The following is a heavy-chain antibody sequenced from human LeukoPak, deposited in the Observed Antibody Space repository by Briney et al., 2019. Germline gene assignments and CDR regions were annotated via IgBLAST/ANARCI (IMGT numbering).Heavy chain of an antibody. CDR3: ASPVLLWFGELLFRPMDV. Sequence: GGSLSLPCAASGFTFSDYYMSWIRQAPGKGLEWVSYISSSGSTIYYADSVKGRFTISRDNAKNSLYLQMNSLRAEDTAVYYCASPVLLWFGELLFRPMDVWGKGTTVTVSS. D-gene: IGHD3-10*01. CDR2: ISSSGSTI. J-gene: IGHJ6*04. V-gene: IGHV3-11*04. CDR1: GFTFSDYY.